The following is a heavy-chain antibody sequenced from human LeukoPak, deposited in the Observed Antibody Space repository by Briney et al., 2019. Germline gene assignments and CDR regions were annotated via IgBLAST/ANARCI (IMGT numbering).Heavy chain of an antibody. CDR2: IYYSGST. CDR3: ARRGLRRSWYYFDY. Sequence: SETLSLTCTVSGGSISSYYWSWIRQPPGKGLEWIGYIYYSGSTSYNPSLKSRVTISVDTSKNQFSLKLSSVTAADTAVYYCARRGLRRSWYYFDYWGQGTLVTVSS. D-gene: IGHD6-13*01. V-gene: IGHV4-59*12. J-gene: IGHJ4*02. CDR1: GGSISSYY.